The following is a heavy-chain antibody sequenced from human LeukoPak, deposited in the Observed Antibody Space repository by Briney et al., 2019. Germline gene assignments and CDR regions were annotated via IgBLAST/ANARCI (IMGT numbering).Heavy chain of an antibody. CDR3: ARDSDSSGLDAFDI. J-gene: IGHJ3*02. D-gene: IGHD3-22*01. CDR1: GFTFNSYE. CDR2: ISSSGSST. Sequence: PGGSLRLSCAASGFTFNSYEMNWVRQAPGKGLEWVSYISSSGSSTQYADSVKGRFTISRDSAKNSLYLQMNSLRAEDTAVYYCARDSDSSGLDAFDIWGQGTMVTVSS. V-gene: IGHV3-48*03.